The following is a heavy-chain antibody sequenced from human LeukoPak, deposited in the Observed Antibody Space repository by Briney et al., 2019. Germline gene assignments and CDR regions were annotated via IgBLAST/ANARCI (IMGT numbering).Heavy chain of an antibody. CDR2: IIPILGIA. J-gene: IGHJ4*02. Sequence: SVKVSCKASGGTFSSYTISWVRQAPGQGLEWMGRIIPILGIANYAQKFQGGVTITADKSTSTAYMELSSLRSEDTAVYYCARGSSGGESIDYWGQGTLVTVSS. V-gene: IGHV1-69*02. CDR1: GGTFSSYT. D-gene: IGHD2-21*01. CDR3: ARGSSGGESIDY.